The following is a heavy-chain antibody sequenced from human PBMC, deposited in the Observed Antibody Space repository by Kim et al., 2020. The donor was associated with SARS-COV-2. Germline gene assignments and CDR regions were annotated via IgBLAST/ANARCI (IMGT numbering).Heavy chain of an antibody. Sequence: GESLKISCKGSGYSFTSYWIGWVRQMPGKGLEWMGIIYPGDSDTRYSPSFQGQVTISADKSISTAYLQWSSLKASDTAMYYCARHGELRSRYWHFDLWGRGTLVTVSS. CDR1: GYSFTSYW. J-gene: IGHJ2*01. D-gene: IGHD3-10*01. CDR3: ARHGELRSRYWHFDL. CDR2: IYPGDSDT. V-gene: IGHV5-51*01.